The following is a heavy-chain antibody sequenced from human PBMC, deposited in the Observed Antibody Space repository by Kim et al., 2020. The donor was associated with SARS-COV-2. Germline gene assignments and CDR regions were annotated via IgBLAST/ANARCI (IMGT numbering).Heavy chain of an antibody. CDR2: VYYSGST. CDR3: ARATRDIGGTIIAFDI. D-gene: IGHD5-12*01. Sequence: SETLSLTCTVSGGSISSGGYYWSWIRQHPGKGMEWIGYVYYSGSTDYNPSLKSRVTISVDTAKKQFCLKLSSVTAADTAVDYWARATRDIGGTIIAFDI. CDR1: GGSISSGGYY. V-gene: IGHV4-31*03. J-gene: IGHJ3*02.